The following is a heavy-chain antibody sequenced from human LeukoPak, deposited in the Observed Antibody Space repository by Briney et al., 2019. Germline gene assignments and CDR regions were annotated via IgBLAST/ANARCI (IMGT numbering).Heavy chain of an antibody. CDR1: GGSISSYY. D-gene: IGHD3-16*02. J-gene: IGHJ3*01. V-gene: IGHV4-59*01. CDR2: IYYSGST. Sequence: SETLSLTCTVSGGSISSYYWSWIRQPPGKGLGWIGYIYYSGSTNYNPSLKSRVTISVDTSKNQFSLKLSSVAAADTAVYYCARASIWDYVWGSYRHTGAFDFWGQGTMVTVSS. CDR3: ARASIWDYVWGSYRHTGAFDF.